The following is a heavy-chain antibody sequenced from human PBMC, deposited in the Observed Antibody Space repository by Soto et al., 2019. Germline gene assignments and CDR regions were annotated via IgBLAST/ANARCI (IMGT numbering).Heavy chain of an antibody. D-gene: IGHD3-10*01. V-gene: IGHV4-34*01. CDR3: ARVGYYGWGV. CDR2: INHSGST. Sequence: QVQLQQWGAGLLKPSETLSLTCAVYGGSFSGYYWSWIRQPPGKGLEWIGEINHSGSTNYNPSLKSRVPISVDTSKNQFSLKLSSVTAADTAVYSCARVGYYGWGVWGHGTTVTVSS. J-gene: IGHJ6*02. CDR1: GGSFSGYY.